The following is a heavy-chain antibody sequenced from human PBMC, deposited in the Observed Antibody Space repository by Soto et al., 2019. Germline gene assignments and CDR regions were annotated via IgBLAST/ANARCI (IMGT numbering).Heavy chain of an antibody. V-gene: IGHV1-8*01. CDR1: GYTFTSYD. Sequence: ASVKVSCKASGYTFTSYDINWVRQSTGQGLEWMGWMNPNSGNTGYAQKFQGRVTMTRNTSISTAYMELSSLRSEDTAVYYCARVAKGTYYDILTGYYRDWFDPWGQGTLVTAPQ. J-gene: IGHJ5*02. D-gene: IGHD3-9*01. CDR2: MNPNSGNT. CDR3: ARVAKGTYYDILTGYYRDWFDP.